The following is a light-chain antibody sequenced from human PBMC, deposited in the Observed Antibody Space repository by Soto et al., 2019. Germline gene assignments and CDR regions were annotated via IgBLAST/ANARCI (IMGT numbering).Light chain of an antibody. V-gene: IGKV1-5*01. CDR2: DAS. CDR3: QQYDSYPWT. Sequence: DIQMTQSPSTLSASVGDRFTITCRASQSISSWLAWYQQKPVKAPKLLIYDASSLESGVPSRFSGSGSGTEFTLTITTLQPDDFATYYCQQYDSYPWTFGQGTTGDI. J-gene: IGKJ1*01. CDR1: QSISSW.